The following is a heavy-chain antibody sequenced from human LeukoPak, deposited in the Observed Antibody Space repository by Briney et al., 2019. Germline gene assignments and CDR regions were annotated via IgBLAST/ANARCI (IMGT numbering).Heavy chain of an antibody. V-gene: IGHV1-2*02. CDR3: ASGESTYYSDSSGYYHDY. D-gene: IGHD3-22*01. Sequence: GASVTVSCKASGYTFTGYYIHWVRQAPGQGLEWMGWINPNSGGTKYAQKFQGRVTMTRDTSISTAYTELSRLRSDDTAVYFCASGESTYYSDSSGYYHDYWGQGTLVTVSS. CDR1: GYTFTGYY. CDR2: INPNSGGT. J-gene: IGHJ4*02.